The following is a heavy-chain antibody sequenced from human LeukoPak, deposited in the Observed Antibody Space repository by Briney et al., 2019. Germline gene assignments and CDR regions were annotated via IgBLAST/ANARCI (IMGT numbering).Heavy chain of an antibody. J-gene: IGHJ4*02. CDR1: GGSISSSSYY. V-gene: IGHV4-39*07. CDR3: AQNGDYDY. CDR2: IYYSGST. Sequence: SETLSLTCTVSGGSISSSSYYWGWIRQPPGKGLEWIGSIYYSGSTYYNPSLKSRVTISVDTSKNQFSLKLSSVTAADTAVYYCAQNGDYDYWGQGTLVTVSS. D-gene: IGHD4-17*01.